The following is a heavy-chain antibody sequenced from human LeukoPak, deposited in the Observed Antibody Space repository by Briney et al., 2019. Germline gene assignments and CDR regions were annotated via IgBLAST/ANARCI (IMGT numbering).Heavy chain of an antibody. D-gene: IGHD6-13*01. CDR3: ARGGYYYDN. CDR1: GYTFTSYD. CDR2: MNPNSNNT. V-gene: IGHV1-8*01. Sequence: ASVKVSCKASGYTFTSYDITWVRQATGQGLEWMGWMNPNSNNTGYAQKFQGRITMTWNTSISTVYMELSSLRSEDTAVYYCARGGYYYDNWGQGTLVTVSS. J-gene: IGHJ4*02.